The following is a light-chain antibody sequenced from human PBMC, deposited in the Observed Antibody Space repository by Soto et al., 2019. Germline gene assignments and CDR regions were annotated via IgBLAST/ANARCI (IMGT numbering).Light chain of an antibody. V-gene: IGKV3-15*01. Sequence: EIVMTQSPATLSVSPGERATLSCRASQSVSSNLAWYQQKPGQAPRLLIYGASTRATGIPARFSGSGSGTELTLTISNLQSEDFAVYYCQQYGTWWTFGQGTKVEIK. CDR1: QSVSSN. J-gene: IGKJ1*01. CDR3: QQYGTWWT. CDR2: GAS.